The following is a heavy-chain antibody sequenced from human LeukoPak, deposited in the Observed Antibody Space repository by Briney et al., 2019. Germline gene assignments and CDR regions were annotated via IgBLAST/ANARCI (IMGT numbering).Heavy chain of an antibody. CDR3: ARDPKNFDS. CDR1: GFTFSSYA. J-gene: IGHJ4*02. CDR2: IGTGGGST. Sequence: GGSLRLSCAASGFTFSSYAMSWVRQAPGKGLEWVSSIGTGGGSTNYADSVKGRFTISRDNSRNTLFLQMNSLRPEDTAVYYCARDPKNFDSWGQGTLVTVSS. V-gene: IGHV3-23*01.